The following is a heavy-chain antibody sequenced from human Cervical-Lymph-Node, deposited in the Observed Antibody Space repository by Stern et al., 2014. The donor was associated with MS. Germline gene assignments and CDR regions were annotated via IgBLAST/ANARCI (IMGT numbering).Heavy chain of an antibody. D-gene: IGHD2-8*02. CDR3: AKHACTGAACPFDL. CDR1: GDSISSYTHY. J-gene: IGHJ4*02. CDR2: VYYSGAT. Sequence: QVQLQESGPGLVKPSETLSLTCAVSGDSISSYTHYWAWIRQPPGKGLEWIGSVYYSGATYYNPSLRSRVPLPVTTPKNPSPLGPNSWTAADTAVYYCAKHACTGAACPFDLWGQGTLVTVSS. V-gene: IGHV4-39*01.